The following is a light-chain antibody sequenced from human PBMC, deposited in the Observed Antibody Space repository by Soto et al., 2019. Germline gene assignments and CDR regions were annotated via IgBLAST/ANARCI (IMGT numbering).Light chain of an antibody. Sequence: DLQLTHSPSTLSAPVLYRVTITCRASQTVSRWLAWYQQKPGKAPQLLIDKASTLESGVPSRFSGSGSGTDFTLTINSLQPEDYATYYCQQFHSFPITFGQGTRLEI. CDR1: QTVSRW. V-gene: IGKV1-5*03. J-gene: IGKJ5*01. CDR3: QQFHSFPIT. CDR2: KAS.